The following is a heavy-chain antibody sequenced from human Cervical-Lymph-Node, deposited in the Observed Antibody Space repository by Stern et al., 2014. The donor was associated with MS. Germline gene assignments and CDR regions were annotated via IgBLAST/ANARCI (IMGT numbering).Heavy chain of an antibody. Sequence: QITLKESGPALVKPTQTLTLTCTFSGFSLSTSGMRVSWIRQPPGKALEWLARIDWDDDKFYRPTLKTSLTISKDTSKNQVVLTMTNMDPVDTATYYCARSPPYYEFWNDYYYFDYWGQGTLVAVSS. CDR2: IDWDDDK. CDR1: GFSLSTSGMR. D-gene: IGHD3-3*01. J-gene: IGHJ4*02. CDR3: ARSPPYYEFWNDYYYFDY. V-gene: IGHV2-70*04.